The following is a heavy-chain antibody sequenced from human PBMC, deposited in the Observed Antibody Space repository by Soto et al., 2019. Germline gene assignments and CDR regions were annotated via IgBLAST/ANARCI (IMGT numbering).Heavy chain of an antibody. V-gene: IGHV1-8*01. CDR2: MNPNSGNA. Sequence: DSVKVCFKARGYSFTRQDINLLRQAAGQGLEWMGWMNPNSGNAVYAQKFQGRVTMTRNTSINTAYIEVTSLKSEDTAVYFCARGAYNDYSHWFDPWGQGTLVTVS. D-gene: IGHD4-17*01. J-gene: IGHJ5*02. CDR1: GYSFTRQD. CDR3: ARGAYNDYSHWFDP.